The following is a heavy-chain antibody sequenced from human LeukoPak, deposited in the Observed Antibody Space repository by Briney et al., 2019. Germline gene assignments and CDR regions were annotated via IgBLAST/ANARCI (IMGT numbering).Heavy chain of an antibody. CDR3: ARGRDDDVWGSYPTCFDF. D-gene: IGHD3-16*01. CDR2: IYNSGST. J-gene: IGHJ4*02. V-gene: IGHV4-61*02. CDR1: GGSISSGTYY. Sequence: PSETLSLTCTVSGGSISSGTYYWTWIRQPAGKGPEWIGRIYNSGSTRYNPSLKSRVTLSMDTSRNQFSLKLSSVTAADTAVYYCARGRDDDVWGSYPTCFDFWGQGTLVTVSS.